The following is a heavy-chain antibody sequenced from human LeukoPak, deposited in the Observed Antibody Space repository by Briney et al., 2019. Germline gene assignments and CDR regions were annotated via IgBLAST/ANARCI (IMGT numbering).Heavy chain of an antibody. CDR3: ARDPSIAAPDY. CDR1: GYTFTSYY. J-gene: IGHJ4*02. V-gene: IGHV1-46*01. D-gene: IGHD6-6*01. Sequence: ASVKVSCKASGYTFTSYYMHWVRQAPGQGLEWMGIINPSVGSTSYAQKFQGRVTMTRDMSTSTVYMELSSLRSEDTAVYYCARDPSIAAPDYWGQGTLVTVSS. CDR2: INPSVGST.